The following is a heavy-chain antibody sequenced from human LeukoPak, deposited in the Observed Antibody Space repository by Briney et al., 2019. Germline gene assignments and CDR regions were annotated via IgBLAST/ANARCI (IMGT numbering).Heavy chain of an antibody. CDR2: IYTSGST. Sequence: SETLSLTCIVSGGSISSYYWSWIRQPAGKGLEWIGRIYTSGSTNYNPSLKSRVTMSVDTSKNQFSLKLGSVTAADTAVYYCARDRPWAAADVGMDVWGQGTTVTVSS. CDR3: ARDRPWAAADVGMDV. J-gene: IGHJ6*02. V-gene: IGHV4-4*07. CDR1: GGSISSYY. D-gene: IGHD6-13*01.